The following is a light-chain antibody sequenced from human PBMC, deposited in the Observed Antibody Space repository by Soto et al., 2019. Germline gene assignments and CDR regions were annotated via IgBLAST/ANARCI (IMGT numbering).Light chain of an antibody. CDR2: DNN. J-gene: IGLJ1*01. CDR1: SSNIGNNY. CDR3: GTWDSSLSSYV. V-gene: IGLV1-51*01. Sequence: QSVLTQPPSVSPAPGQKVTISCSGSSSNIGNNYVSWYQQLPGTAPKLLIYDNNKRPSGIPDRFSGSKSGTSATLGITGLQTGDEADYYCGTWDSSLSSYVFGTGTKVTV.